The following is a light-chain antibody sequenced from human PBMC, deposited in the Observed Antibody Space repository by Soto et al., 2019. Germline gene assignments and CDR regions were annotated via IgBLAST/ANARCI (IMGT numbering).Light chain of an antibody. CDR2: AAS. CDR3: QQSYSPWT. Sequence: DIQMTQSPSSLSASVGDRVTITCRASQSISSYLNWYQQKPGKAPKLLIYAASSLQSGVPSRFSGSGSGTDFTLTISSLQPEDFATYYCQQSYSPWTFGQGTKVEI. CDR1: QSISSY. J-gene: IGKJ1*01. V-gene: IGKV1-39*01.